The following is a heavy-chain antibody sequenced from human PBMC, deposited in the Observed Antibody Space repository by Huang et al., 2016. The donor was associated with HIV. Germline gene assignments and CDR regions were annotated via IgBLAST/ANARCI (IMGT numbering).Heavy chain of an antibody. CDR3: TRDGVAPDEEFDY. V-gene: IGHV1-2*02. D-gene: IGHD5-12*01. J-gene: IGHJ4*02. CDR2: RNPKNGST. CDR1: GYTFADYF. Sequence: QVQLVQSGAEVKKPGASVKVSCTPSGYTFADYFIHWVRQAPGQGLEGMAWRNPKNGSTNDAQKFRGRVTVTGDTSINTAYMEFSGLTSDDTANYYCTRDGVAPDEEFDYWGQGTLIIVSS.